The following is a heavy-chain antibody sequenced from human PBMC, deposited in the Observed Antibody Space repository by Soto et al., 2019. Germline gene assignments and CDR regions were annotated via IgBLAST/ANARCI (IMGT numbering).Heavy chain of an antibody. CDR2: INPNSDGT. CDR3: ARESSCSSTSCYSNWFDP. J-gene: IGHJ5*02. D-gene: IGHD2-2*01. CDR1: GYTFTGYY. V-gene: IGHV1-2*02. Sequence: ASVKVSCKASGYTFTGYYMHWVRQAPGQGLEWMGWINPNSDGTNYAQKFQGRVTMTRDTSISTAYMELSRLRSDDTAVYYCARESSCSSTSCYSNWFDPWGQGTLVTVSS.